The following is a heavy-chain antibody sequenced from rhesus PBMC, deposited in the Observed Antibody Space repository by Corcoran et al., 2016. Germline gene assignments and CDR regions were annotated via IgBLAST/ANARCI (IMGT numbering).Heavy chain of an antibody. CDR3: ARIRYSGSWNFDY. D-gene: IGHD6-25*01. J-gene: IGHJ4*01. V-gene: IGHV4-65*01. Sequence: QVQLQESGPGLVKPSETLSLTCVVSGGSFSSSTWGRWIRRPHGKGLEWIGYIVGSSGSTYYNPSLKSRVTISTDTSKNQFSLKLSSVTAADTAVYYCARIRYSGSWNFDYWGQGVLVTVSS. CDR1: GGSFSSSTW. CDR2: IVGSSGST.